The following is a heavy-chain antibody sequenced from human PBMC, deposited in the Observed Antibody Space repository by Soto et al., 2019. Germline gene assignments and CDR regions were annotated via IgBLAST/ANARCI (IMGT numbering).Heavy chain of an antibody. J-gene: IGHJ4*02. V-gene: IGHV1-18*01. D-gene: IGHD1-1*01. CDR1: GYAFTTYG. CDR3: ARGRYGDY. Sequence: QVHLVQCGAEVKKPGASVKVSCKGLGYAFTTYGITWVRQAPGQGLEWMGWISAHNGNTNYAQKLQGRVTVTRDTSTSTAYMELRSLRSDDTAVYYCARGRYGDYWGQGALVTVSS. CDR2: ISAHNGNT.